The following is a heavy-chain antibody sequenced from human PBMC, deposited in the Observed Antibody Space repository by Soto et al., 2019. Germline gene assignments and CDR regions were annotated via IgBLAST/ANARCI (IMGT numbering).Heavy chain of an antibody. V-gene: IGHV4-31*01. CDR1: GGSISSGGYY. CDR3: ARDPAP. J-gene: IGHJ5*02. Sequence: QVQLQESGPGLVKPSQTLSLTCTVSGGSISSGGYYWSWIRQHPGKCLEWIGYIYNSGSTYYKPSLQSLVTISADTTKNHFSLKLSSVTAADTAVYYCARDPAPWGQGTLVTVSS. CDR2: IYNSGST.